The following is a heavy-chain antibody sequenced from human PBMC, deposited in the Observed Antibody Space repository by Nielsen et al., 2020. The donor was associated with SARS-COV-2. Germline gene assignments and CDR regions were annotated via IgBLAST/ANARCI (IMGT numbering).Heavy chain of an antibody. J-gene: IGHJ6*03. CDR1: GDSVSSRDW. D-gene: IGHD2-2*02. V-gene: IGHV4-4*02. CDR3: ARGDLVVVPSPLLGLGPIFYYFYLDV. CDR2: VSHSGNS. Sequence: SETLSLTCAVSGDSVSSRDWWTWVRTSPGKGLEWIGEVSHSGNSKYNPSLKSRVTLSMDKSKNQFSLRLTSVSAADTAVYFCARGDLVVVPSPLLGLGPIFYYFYLDVWGKGTTVIVSS.